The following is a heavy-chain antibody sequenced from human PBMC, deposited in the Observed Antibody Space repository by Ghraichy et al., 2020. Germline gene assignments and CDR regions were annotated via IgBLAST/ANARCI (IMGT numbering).Heavy chain of an antibody. J-gene: IGHJ4*02. CDR2: IYPGDTDT. D-gene: IGHD3-22*01. CDR3: ARQYYYVNSGYYLDY. Sequence: GESLNISCKGSGYSFTSYLIGWVRQMPGKGLEWMGIIYPGDTDTRYSPSFQGQVTISADKSISIAYLQWSSLKASDTAIYYCARQYYYVNSGYYLDYWGQGTLVTVSS. CDR1: GYSFTSYL. V-gene: IGHV5-51*01.